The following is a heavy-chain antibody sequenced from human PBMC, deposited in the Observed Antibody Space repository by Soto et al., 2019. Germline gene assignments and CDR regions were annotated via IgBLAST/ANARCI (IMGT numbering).Heavy chain of an antibody. D-gene: IGHD1-20*01. CDR2: IIPIFGTA. CDR3: AGQPYNSARSQFDP. V-gene: IGHV1-69*13. CDR1: GSTLSRYG. J-gene: IGHJ5*02. Sequence: GASVKVSLQASGSTLSRYGINWVGPAPGQGLEWMGGIIPIFGTANYAQKFQGRVTITADESTSTAYMELSSLRSEDTAVYYCAGQPYNSARSQFDPWGQGTLVTVSS.